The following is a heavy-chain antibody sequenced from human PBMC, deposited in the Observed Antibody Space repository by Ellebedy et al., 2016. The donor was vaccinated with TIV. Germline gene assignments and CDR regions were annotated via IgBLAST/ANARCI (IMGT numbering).Heavy chain of an antibody. CDR2: ISAGGDNT. CDR1: GFTFSNFA. Sequence: GGSLRLSCAASGFTFSNFAMHWVRQAPGKGLEWLSVISAGGDNTYNADSVKGWFTITRDNSKNTLFLQMNRLRTEDTAVYYCAKGSSSGFNYDRVGFQYWGQGTLVTVSS. D-gene: IGHD3-22*01. J-gene: IGHJ4*02. V-gene: IGHV3-23*01. CDR3: AKGSSSGFNYDRVGFQY.